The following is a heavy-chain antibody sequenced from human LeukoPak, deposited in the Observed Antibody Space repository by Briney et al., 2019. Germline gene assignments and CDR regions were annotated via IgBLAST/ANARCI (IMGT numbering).Heavy chain of an antibody. V-gene: IGHV1-24*01. J-gene: IGHJ3*02. D-gene: IGHD3-22*01. Sequence: ASVKVSCKVSGYTLTELSMHWVRQAPGKGLEWMGGFDPEDGETIYAQKFQGRVTMTEDTSTDTAYMELSSLRSEDTAVYYCATLITMIEGDAFDIWGRGTMVTVSS. CDR3: ATLITMIEGDAFDI. CDR2: FDPEDGET. CDR1: GYTLTELS.